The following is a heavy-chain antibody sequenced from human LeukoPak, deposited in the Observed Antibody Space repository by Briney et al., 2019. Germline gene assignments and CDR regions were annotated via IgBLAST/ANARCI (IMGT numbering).Heavy chain of an antibody. CDR2: ISYDGSNK. CDR3: ARQDYGSGSYCDY. V-gene: IGHV3-30-3*01. J-gene: IGHJ4*02. D-gene: IGHD3-10*01. CDR1: GFTFSSYA. Sequence: GRSLRLSCAASGFTFSSYAMHWVRQAPGKGLEWVAVISYDGSNKYYADSVKGRFTISRDNSKNTLYLQMNSLRAEDTAVYYCARQDYGSGSYCDYWGQGILVTVSS.